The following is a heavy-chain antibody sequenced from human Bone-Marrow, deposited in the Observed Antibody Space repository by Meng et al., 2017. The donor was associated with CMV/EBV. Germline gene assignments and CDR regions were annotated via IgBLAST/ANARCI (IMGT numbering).Heavy chain of an antibody. CDR2: LHYGGST. V-gene: IGHV4-39*01. CDR1: GGSVSTGSYY. D-gene: IGHD1-26*01. CDR3: ARHLKVGYQYFYYYGMAV. J-gene: IGHJ6*02. Sequence: SETLSLTCSVSGGSVSTGSYYWGWIRQSPGKGPEWIGSLHYGGSTFYNPSLKGRVTISVGTSNRHLSLMLNSVTAADTAMYYCARHLKVGYQYFYYYGMAVWGQGTTVPVSS.